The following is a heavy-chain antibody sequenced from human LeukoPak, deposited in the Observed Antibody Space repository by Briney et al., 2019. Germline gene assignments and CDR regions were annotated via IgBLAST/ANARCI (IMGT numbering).Heavy chain of an antibody. V-gene: IGHV4-59*11. Sequence: SETLSLTCTVSGGSISSHYWSWIRQPPGKGLEWIGYIYYSGSTNYDPSLKSRVTISVDTSKNQFSLKLSSVTAADTAVYYCARETLSGGYYYGMDVWGQGTTVTVSS. CDR2: IYYSGST. J-gene: IGHJ6*02. CDR3: ARETLSGGYYYGMDV. D-gene: IGHD4-23*01. CDR1: GGSISSHY.